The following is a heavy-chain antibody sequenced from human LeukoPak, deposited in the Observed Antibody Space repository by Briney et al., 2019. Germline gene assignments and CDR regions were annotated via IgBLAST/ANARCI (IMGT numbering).Heavy chain of an antibody. CDR1: GFTFSSYA. CDR3: ARGRFCSSGSCYFDL. V-gene: IGHV3-23*01. J-gene: IGHJ4*02. CDR2: ISGSGDIT. D-gene: IGHD2-15*01. Sequence: PGGSLRLSCAASGFTFSSYAMSWVRQAPGKGLEWVSAISGSGDITYLADSVKGRFTISRDNARNSLYLQMSSLRAEDTAVYYCARGRFCSSGSCYFDLWGQGALVTVSS.